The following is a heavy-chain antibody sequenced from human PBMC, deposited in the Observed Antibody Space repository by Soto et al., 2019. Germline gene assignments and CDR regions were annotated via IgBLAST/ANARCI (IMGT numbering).Heavy chain of an antibody. CDR1: GFTFSSYA. CDR3: AKCPRFYPIGFDY. J-gene: IGHJ4*02. D-gene: IGHD3-3*01. V-gene: IGHV3-23*01. CDR2: ISGSGGST. Sequence: GGSLRLSCAASGFTFSSYAMIWVRQAPGKGLEWVSAISGSGGSTYYADSVKGRFTISRDNSKNTLYLQMNSLRAEDTAVYYCAKCPRFYPIGFDYWGQGTLVTVSS.